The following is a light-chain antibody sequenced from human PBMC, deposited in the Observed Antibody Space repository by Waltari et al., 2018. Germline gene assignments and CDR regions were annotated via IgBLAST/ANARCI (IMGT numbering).Light chain of an antibody. J-gene: IGKJ1*01. V-gene: IGKV3-20*01. CDR2: SAS. Sequence: EIVLTQSPGTLSLSPGERATLSCRASQSILNNYVGWYQQHPGQAPRLLIYSASRRATGIPDRFSGSGSGTDFTRTITRLEREDFAVYYCQQYGGSPRTFGQGTRV. CDR3: QQYGGSPRT. CDR1: QSILNNY.